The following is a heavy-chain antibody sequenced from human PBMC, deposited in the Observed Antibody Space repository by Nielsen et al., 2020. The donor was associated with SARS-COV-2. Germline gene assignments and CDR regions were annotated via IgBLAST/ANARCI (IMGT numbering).Heavy chain of an antibody. J-gene: IGHJ4*02. CDR3: ARDRTAMVEGEYYFDN. Sequence: GESLKISCAASGFTFSSYGMHWVHQAPGKGLEWVAVIWYDGSNKYYADSVKGRFTISRDNSKNTLYLQMNSLRAEDTAVYYCARDRTAMVEGEYYFDNWGQGTLVTVSS. D-gene: IGHD5-18*01. CDR1: GFTFSSYG. V-gene: IGHV3-33*01. CDR2: IWYDGSNK.